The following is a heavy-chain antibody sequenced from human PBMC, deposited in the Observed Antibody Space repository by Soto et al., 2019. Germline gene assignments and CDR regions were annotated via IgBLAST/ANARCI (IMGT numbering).Heavy chain of an antibody. V-gene: IGHV1-69*01. J-gene: IGHJ6*02. D-gene: IGHD2-21*01. CDR1: GGTFSDFT. CDR3: ATSYWGNEGQPNRAFYYFGWDV. Sequence: QVQLVQSGAEVRKPGSSVKVSCRASGGTFSDFTVTWVRQAPGQGLEWMGGIIPILEATKYAQTFQDRVTFTADESTSTVGMELSSLRSEDTAVYFCATSYWGNEGQPNRAFYYFGWDVWGQGTTVTVSS. CDR2: IIPILEAT.